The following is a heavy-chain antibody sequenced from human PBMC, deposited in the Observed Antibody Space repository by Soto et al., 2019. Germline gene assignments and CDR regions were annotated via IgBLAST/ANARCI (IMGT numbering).Heavy chain of an antibody. CDR1: GYTLTELS. CDR3: ATDLSYSGYFDY. Sequence: GASVKVSCKVSGYTLTELSMHWVRQAPGKGLEWMGGFDPEDGETIYAQKFQGRVTMTEDTSTDTAYMELSSLRSEDTAVYYCATDLSYSGYFDYWCQGTLVTVSS. J-gene: IGHJ4*02. D-gene: IGHD5-12*01. V-gene: IGHV1-24*01. CDR2: FDPEDGET.